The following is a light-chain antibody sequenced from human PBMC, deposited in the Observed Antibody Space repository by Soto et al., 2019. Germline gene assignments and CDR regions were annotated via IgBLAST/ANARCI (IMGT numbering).Light chain of an antibody. CDR3: QQHSNWPPT. CDR1: QSVSSY. CDR2: DAS. J-gene: IGKJ2*01. Sequence: EIVLTQSPATLSLSPGERVTLSCRASQSVSSYLAWYQQKPGQAPRLLIYDASNRATGIPARVSGSGSGADFTLPISSLEPEDFAVYYCQQHSNWPPTFGQGIKLEIK. V-gene: IGKV3-11*01.